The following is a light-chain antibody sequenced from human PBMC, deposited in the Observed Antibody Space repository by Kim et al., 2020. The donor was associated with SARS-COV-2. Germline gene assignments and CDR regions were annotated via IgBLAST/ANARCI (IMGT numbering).Light chain of an antibody. CDR2: DAS. CDR3: QQYTSWLT. CDR1: QNVYSN. Sequence: SVSPWETATLSCRASQNVYSNVAWYQQKPGHAPRLLFYDASTRATDVPARFSGSGSGTEFTLTINSLQSDDFAVYYCQQYTSWLTFGGGTKVDIK. J-gene: IGKJ4*01. V-gene: IGKV3-15*01.